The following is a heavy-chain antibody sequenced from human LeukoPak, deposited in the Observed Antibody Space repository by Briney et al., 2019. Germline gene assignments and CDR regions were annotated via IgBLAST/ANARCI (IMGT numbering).Heavy chain of an antibody. Sequence: QPGRSLRLSCAASGFTFSDYGLHWVRQAPGKGLEWVAVMSYDRSNKYYADSVRGRFTISRDNSKNTLYLQMNSLRAEDTAVYYCAKDLDYFTQYAFDIWGQGTMVTVSS. CDR3: AKDLDYFTQYAFDI. V-gene: IGHV3-30*18. CDR2: MSYDRSNK. J-gene: IGHJ3*02. CDR1: GFTFSDYG. D-gene: IGHD2/OR15-2a*01.